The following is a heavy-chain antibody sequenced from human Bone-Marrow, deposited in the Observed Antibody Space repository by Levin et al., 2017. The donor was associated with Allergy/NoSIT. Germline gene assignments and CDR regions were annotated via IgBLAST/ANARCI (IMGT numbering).Heavy chain of an antibody. Sequence: PGASVKVSCKASGYSLTTYSMSWVRQAPGQGPEWLGWISGNTGDTNFAQKFRGRVTMTTDTSTNTAYMELRGLTSDDTALYYCARDSSLRSGYYGTFYVDYWGQGTPVTVSS. D-gene: IGHD2/OR15-2a*01. J-gene: IGHJ4*02. CDR3: ARDSSLRSGYYGTFYVDY. V-gene: IGHV1-18*01. CDR2: ISGNTGDT. CDR1: GYSLTTYS.